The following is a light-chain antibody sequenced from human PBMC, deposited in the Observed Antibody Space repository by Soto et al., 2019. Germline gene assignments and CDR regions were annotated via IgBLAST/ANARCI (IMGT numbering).Light chain of an antibody. CDR1: QSVSNNQ. Sequence: EIVLTQSPGTLSLSPGERATLSCRSSQSVSNNQLAWDQEKPGQAPRLLIYGASNRDTGIPDRFSGSGSGTDFTLTISRLESEDFAVYYCQQYGSSPGTFGQGTKVDIK. V-gene: IGKV3-20*01. J-gene: IGKJ1*01. CDR2: GAS. CDR3: QQYGSSPGT.